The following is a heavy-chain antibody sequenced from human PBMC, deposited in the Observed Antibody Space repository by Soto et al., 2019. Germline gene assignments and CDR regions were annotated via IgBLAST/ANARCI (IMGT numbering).Heavy chain of an antibody. CDR1: GFTFNNYW. Sequence: EVQLVESGGELVQPGGSLRLSCAASGFTFNNYWMHWVRQAPGKGLVWASRINPDGSRTSYADSVKGRFSISRDNAKNTLYLQMDSLRAEDTAVYYCAKVATGSYNWFDPWGQGTLVTVSS. CDR3: AKVATGSYNWFDP. V-gene: IGHV3-74*01. D-gene: IGHD1-1*01. J-gene: IGHJ5*02. CDR2: INPDGSRT.